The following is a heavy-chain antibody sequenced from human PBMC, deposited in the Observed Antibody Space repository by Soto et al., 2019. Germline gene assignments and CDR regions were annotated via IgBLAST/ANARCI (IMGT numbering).Heavy chain of an antibody. J-gene: IGHJ4*02. Sequence: GESLKISCKGSGYSFTSYWIGWVRQMPGKGLEWMGIIYPGDSDTRYSPSFQGQVTISADKSISTAYLQWSSLKASDTAMYYCARRPGYCSGGSCYFEYYFDYWGQGTLVTVSS. CDR3: ARRPGYCSGGSCYFEYYFDY. D-gene: IGHD2-15*01. CDR2: IYPGDSDT. V-gene: IGHV5-51*01. CDR1: GYSFTSYW.